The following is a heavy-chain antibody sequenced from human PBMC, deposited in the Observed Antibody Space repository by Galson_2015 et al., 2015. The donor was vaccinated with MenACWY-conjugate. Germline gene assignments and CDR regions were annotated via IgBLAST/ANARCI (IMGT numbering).Heavy chain of an antibody. J-gene: IGHJ5*01. CDR3: VRPIMTFVAVRSLDS. D-gene: IGHD3-16*01. Sequence: SLRLSCAASGFPFGTYWMTWVRQAPGKGLEWVANIKYDGSEQYYGDSVRGRLTISRDNANNSLFLQMNSLRPEDTAVYYCVRPIMTFVAVRSLDSWGQGTVVTVSS. V-gene: IGHV3-7*01. CDR2: IKYDGSEQ. CDR1: GFPFGTYW.